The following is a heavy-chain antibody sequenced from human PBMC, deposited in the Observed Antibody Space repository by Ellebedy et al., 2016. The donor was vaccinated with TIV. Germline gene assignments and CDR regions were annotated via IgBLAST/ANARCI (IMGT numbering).Heavy chain of an antibody. CDR3: AREYYYGSGSSLPGGY. Sequence: AASVKVSCKASGYTFTSYGISWVRQAPGQGLEWMGWISAYNGNTNYAQKLQGRVTMTTDTSTSTAYMALRSLRSDDTAVYYRAREYYYGSGSSLPGGYWGQGTLVTVSS. J-gene: IGHJ4*02. CDR2: ISAYNGNT. D-gene: IGHD3-10*01. CDR1: GYTFTSYG. V-gene: IGHV1-18*01.